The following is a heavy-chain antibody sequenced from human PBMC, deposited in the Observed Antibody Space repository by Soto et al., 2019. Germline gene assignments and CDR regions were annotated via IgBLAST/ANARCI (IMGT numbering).Heavy chain of an antibody. CDR3: AREREKWELLEYYFDY. D-gene: IGHD1-26*01. CDR1: GFTFSSYA. CDR2: ISGGGDST. J-gene: IGHJ4*02. V-gene: IGHV3-23*01. Sequence: GGSLRLSCAASGFTFSSYAMSWVRQAPGKGLEWVSAISGGGDSTYYADSVKGRFTLSRDNSKNTLYLQMNSLRAEDTAVYYCAREREKWELLEYYFDYWGQGTLVTVSS.